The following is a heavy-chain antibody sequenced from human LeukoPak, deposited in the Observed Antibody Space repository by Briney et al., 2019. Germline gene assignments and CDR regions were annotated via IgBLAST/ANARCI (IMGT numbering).Heavy chain of an antibody. CDR3: ARGGIAAAGPDY. CDR1: GGTFSSYA. D-gene: IGHD6-13*01. V-gene: IGHV1-69*06. Sequence: GVSVKVSCKASGGTFSSYAISWVRQAPGQGLEWMGGIIPIFGTANYAQKFQGRVTITADKSTSTAYMELSSLRSEDTAVYYCARGGIAAAGPDYWGQGTLVTVSS. CDR2: IIPIFGTA. J-gene: IGHJ4*02.